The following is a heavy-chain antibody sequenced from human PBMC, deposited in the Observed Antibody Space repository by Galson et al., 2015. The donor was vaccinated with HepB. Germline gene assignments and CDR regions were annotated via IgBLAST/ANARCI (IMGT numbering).Heavy chain of an antibody. CDR3: ARGGMSTIRGPTFDY. CDR2: INTYNGNA. Sequence: SVKVPCKASGYTSIRYGISWVRQAPGQGLEWMGWINTYNGNANYVQMHQGRVTMTTDTSTSTAYMEVRSLRSDDPAVYYCARGGMSTIRGPTFDYWGQGTLVTVSS. D-gene: IGHD5-24*01. J-gene: IGHJ4*02. CDR1: GYTSIRYG. V-gene: IGHV1-18*01.